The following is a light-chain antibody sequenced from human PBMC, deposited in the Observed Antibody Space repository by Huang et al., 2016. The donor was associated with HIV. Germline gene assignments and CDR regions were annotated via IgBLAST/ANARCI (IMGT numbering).Light chain of an antibody. J-gene: IGKJ2*01. CDR3: QQYNNWLPYT. Sequence: EILMTQSPATLSVSPGERATLACRASQGIGNDLAWYHQKPGRAPRLLSYGASTRGTGIPARFSGRGSATEFTLTINSLQSEDFAVYYCQQYNNWLPYTFGQGTKLEIK. V-gene: IGKV3-15*01. CDR1: QGIGND. CDR2: GAS.